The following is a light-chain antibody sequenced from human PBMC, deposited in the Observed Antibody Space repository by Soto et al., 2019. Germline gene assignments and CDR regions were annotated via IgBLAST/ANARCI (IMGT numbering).Light chain of an antibody. Sequence: IQLTQSPSALSASVGDRVTITCRASQGISSYLAWYQQKPGKAPKLLISAASTLQSGVPSRFSGSGSGTDFTLTISSLQAEDFATYYCQQLNIYPLTFGGGTKVYIK. J-gene: IGKJ4*01. CDR1: QGISSY. CDR3: QQLNIYPLT. V-gene: IGKV1-9*01. CDR2: AAS.